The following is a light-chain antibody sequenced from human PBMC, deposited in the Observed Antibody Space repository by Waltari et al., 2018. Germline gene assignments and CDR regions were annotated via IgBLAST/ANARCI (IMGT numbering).Light chain of an antibody. CDR3: QQSYSSPRGFT. J-gene: IGKJ3*01. Sequence: DIQMTQSPSSLSASVGDRVTITCRASQSIRSYLNWYQQKPGKAPKLLIYAASSLQSGVPSRFSGSGSGTDFTLTISGLQPEDFAIYYCQQSYSSPRGFTFGPGTKVDIK. CDR2: AAS. CDR1: QSIRSY. V-gene: IGKV1-39*01.